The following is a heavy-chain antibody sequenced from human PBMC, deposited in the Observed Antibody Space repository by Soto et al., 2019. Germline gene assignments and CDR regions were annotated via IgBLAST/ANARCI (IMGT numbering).Heavy chain of an antibody. Sequence: SETLSLTCTVSGGSISSGGYYWSWIRQHPGKGLEWIGYIYYSGSTYYNPSLKSRVTISVDTSKNQFSLKLSSVTAADTAVYYCARLGGSYAVPHSDYWGQGTLVTVSS. CDR2: IYYSGST. J-gene: IGHJ4*02. CDR1: GGSISSGGYY. CDR3: ARLGGSYAVPHSDY. D-gene: IGHD1-26*01. V-gene: IGHV4-31*03.